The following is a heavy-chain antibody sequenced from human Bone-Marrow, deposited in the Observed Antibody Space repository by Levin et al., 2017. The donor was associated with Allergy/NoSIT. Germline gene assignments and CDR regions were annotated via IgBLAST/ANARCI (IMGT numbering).Heavy chain of an antibody. V-gene: IGHV4-4*07. Sequence: SETLSLTCIVSGGSITGYYWNWIRQPAGRGLEWIGRIYSDGRTNYNPPFTGRLTMSLDTSKKQFSLTLTSMTAADTGVYYCARGRREDLDYWGQGSLVTVSS. CDR1: GGSITGYY. D-gene: IGHD1-14*01. CDR2: IYSDGRT. CDR3: ARGRREDLDY. J-gene: IGHJ4*02.